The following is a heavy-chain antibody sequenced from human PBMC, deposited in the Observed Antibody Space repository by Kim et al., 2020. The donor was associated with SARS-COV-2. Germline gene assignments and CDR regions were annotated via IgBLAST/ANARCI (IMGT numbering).Heavy chain of an antibody. CDR1: GYTFTSYD. J-gene: IGHJ5*02. Sequence: ASVKVSCKASGYTFTSYDINWVRQATGQGLEWMGWMNPNSGNTGYAQKFQGRVTMTRNTSISTAYMELSSLRSEDTAVYYCARDLNYYGSGGGDPWGQGTLVTVSS. CDR2: MNPNSGNT. CDR3: ARDLNYYGSGGGDP. V-gene: IGHV1-8*01. D-gene: IGHD3-10*01.